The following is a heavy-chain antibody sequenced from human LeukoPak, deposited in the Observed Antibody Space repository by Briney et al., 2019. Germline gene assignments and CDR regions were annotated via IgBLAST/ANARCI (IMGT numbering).Heavy chain of an antibody. CDR3: ARGESIVVVVAARELDY. J-gene: IGHJ4*02. Sequence: GGSLRLSCAASGFTFSSYGMSWVRQAPGKGLEWVSAISGSGGSTYYADSVKGRFTISRDNSKNTLYLQMNSLRAEDTAVYYCARGESIVVVVAARELDYWGQGTLVTVSS. CDR2: ISGSGGST. V-gene: IGHV3-23*01. CDR1: GFTFSSYG. D-gene: IGHD2-15*01.